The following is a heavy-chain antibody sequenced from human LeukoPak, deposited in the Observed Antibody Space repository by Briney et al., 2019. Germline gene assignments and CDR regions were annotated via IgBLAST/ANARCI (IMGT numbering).Heavy chain of an antibody. CDR1: SGSISSHY. Sequence: SQTLSLTCTVSSGSISSHYWAWIRQPPGKGLEWIGCVYHSGTHYKSSLTSRVTISMDTSKNQFSLKVTSVTAADSAFYYCAKTSGGGGHDSWGQGTLVTVSS. J-gene: IGHJ5*01. V-gene: IGHV4-4*08. D-gene: IGHD6-19*01. CDR2: VYHSGT. CDR3: AKTSGGGGHDS.